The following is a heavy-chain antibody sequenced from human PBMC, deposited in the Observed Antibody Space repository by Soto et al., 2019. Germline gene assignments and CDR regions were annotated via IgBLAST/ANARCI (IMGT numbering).Heavy chain of an antibody. D-gene: IGHD3-22*01. CDR3: ARDGLYYYDSSGQYYFDY. CDR2: INAGNGNT. J-gene: IGHJ4*02. Sequence: GASVNVSCKASGYTFTSYAMHWVRQAPGQRLEWMGWINAGNGNTKYSQKFQGRVTITRDTSASTAYMELSSLRSEDTAVYYCARDGLYYYDSSGQYYFDYWGQGTLVTVSS. CDR1: GYTFTSYA. V-gene: IGHV1-3*01.